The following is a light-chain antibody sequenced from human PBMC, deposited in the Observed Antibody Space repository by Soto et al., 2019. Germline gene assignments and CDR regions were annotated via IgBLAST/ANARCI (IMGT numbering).Light chain of an antibody. Sequence: EIVLTQSPATLSLSPGERATLSCRASQSVSSYLAWYQQKPGQAPRLLIYDASNRATGIPARFSGSGSGTDFTLTISSLEPDDFATYYCQQYNSYSPLMYTFGQGTKLEIK. CDR1: QSVSSY. CDR3: QQYNSYSPLMYT. V-gene: IGKV3-11*01. CDR2: DAS. J-gene: IGKJ2*01.